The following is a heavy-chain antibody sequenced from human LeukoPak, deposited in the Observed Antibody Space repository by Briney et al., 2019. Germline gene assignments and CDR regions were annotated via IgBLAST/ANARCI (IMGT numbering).Heavy chain of an antibody. CDR1: GYTFTGYY. D-gene: IGHD2-21*01. CDR3: ATAPYRRGYYYYYMDV. V-gene: IGHV1-2*02. J-gene: IGHJ6*03. CDR2: INPNSGGT. Sequence: ASVKVSCKASGYTFTGYYMHWVRQAPGQGLEWMRWINPNSGGTNYAQKFQGRVTMTRDTSISTAYMELSSLRSEDTAVYYCATAPYRRGYYYYYMDVWGKGTTVTVSS.